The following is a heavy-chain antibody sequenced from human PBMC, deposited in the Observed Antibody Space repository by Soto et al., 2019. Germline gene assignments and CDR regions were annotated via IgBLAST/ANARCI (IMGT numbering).Heavy chain of an antibody. J-gene: IGHJ3*01. V-gene: IGHV4-4*02. CDR2: IYHAGSP. CDR1: GGSISSSSW. D-gene: IGHD2-21*02. CDR3: ARGLSFRGDFDV. Sequence: HLQESGPGLVKPSGTLSLTCDVSGGSISSSSWWTWVRQSPGKGLEWIGEIYHAGSPNYNPSFQSPVTILADKSKNHFSLRLTSVTAADTAIYYCARGLSFRGDFDVWGQGTTVTVSS.